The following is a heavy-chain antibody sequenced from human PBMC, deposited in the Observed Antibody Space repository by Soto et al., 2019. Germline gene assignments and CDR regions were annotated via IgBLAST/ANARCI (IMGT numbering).Heavy chain of an antibody. CDR3: ARGLELLP. Sequence: PSETLSLTCTVSGGSISSGGYYWSWIRQHPGKGLEWIGYIYRNGSTYYNPSLKSRITISVDTSKNQFSLKLSSVTAADTAVYYCARGLELLPWGQGTLVTVSS. D-gene: IGHD1-7*01. V-gene: IGHV4-31*03. J-gene: IGHJ5*02. CDR2: IYRNGST. CDR1: GGSISSGGYY.